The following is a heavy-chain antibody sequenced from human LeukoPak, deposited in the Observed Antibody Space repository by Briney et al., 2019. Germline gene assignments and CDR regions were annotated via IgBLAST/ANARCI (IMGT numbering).Heavy chain of an antibody. V-gene: IGHV4-39*01. CDR1: GGSISSVGYY. Sequence: SETLSLTCTVSGGSISSVGYYWGWIRQPPGKGLEWVATIHNTGNTNYNPSLKSRVTISIDTSRNQISLRLSSVTAADTAVYYCAKSHLGVPHDYWGQGTLVTVSS. J-gene: IGHJ4*02. D-gene: IGHD3-3*01. CDR3: AKSHLGVPHDY. CDR2: IHNTGNT.